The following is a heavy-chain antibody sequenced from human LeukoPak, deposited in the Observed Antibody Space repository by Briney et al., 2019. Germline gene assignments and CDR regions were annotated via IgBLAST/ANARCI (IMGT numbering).Heavy chain of an antibody. CDR1: GFSFSYHG. D-gene: IGHD7-27*01. CDR3: ARDLAWGAFDY. J-gene: IGHJ4*02. CDR2: VSPPGGGT. Sequence: GGTLRLSCVASGFSFSYHGMNWVRLAPGKGLEWVSGVSPPGGGTYYADSVKGRFTISRDDSRNTLSLQMNSLRVEDTAVYYCARDLAWGAFDYWGQGILVTVSS. V-gene: IGHV3-23*01.